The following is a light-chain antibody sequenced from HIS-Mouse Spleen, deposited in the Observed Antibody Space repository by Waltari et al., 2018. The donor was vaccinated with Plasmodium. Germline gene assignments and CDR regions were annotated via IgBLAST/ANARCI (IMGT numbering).Light chain of an antibody. Sequence: EIVMTQSPATLSVSPGERATLSCRASQSVSRNLAWDQQKPGQAPRLLIYGASTRATGIPARFSGSWSGTEFTLTISSLQSEDFAVYYCQQYNNWSFTFGPGTKVDIK. CDR1: QSVSRN. CDR3: QQYNNWSFT. V-gene: IGKV3-15*01. J-gene: IGKJ3*01. CDR2: GAS.